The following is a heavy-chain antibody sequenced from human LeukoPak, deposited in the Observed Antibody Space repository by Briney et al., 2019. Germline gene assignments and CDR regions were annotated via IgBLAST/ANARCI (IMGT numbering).Heavy chain of an antibody. CDR1: GFTFSSYW. J-gene: IGHJ6*03. Sequence: GGSLGLSCAASGFTFSSYWISWVRQAPGKGLEWVANIKQDGSEKYYVDSVKGRFTISRDNAKNSLYLQMNSLRAEDTAVYYCARDIVVVPAARFPDTYYYYYMDVWGKGTTVTFSS. V-gene: IGHV3-7*01. D-gene: IGHD2-2*01. CDR3: ARDIVVVPAARFPDTYYYYYMDV. CDR2: IKQDGSEK.